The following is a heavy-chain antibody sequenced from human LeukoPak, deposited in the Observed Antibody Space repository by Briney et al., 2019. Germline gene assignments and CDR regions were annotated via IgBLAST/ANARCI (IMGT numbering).Heavy chain of an antibody. Sequence: SETLSLTCTVSGGSISSYYWSWIQQPAGKGLEWIGRIYTSGSTNYNPSLKSRVTMSVDTSKNQFSLKLSSVTAADTAVYYCARLSGSGSYSQFDYWGQGTLVTVSS. CDR3: ARLSGSGSYSQFDY. J-gene: IGHJ4*02. V-gene: IGHV4-4*07. CDR2: IYTSGST. D-gene: IGHD3-10*01. CDR1: GGSISSYY.